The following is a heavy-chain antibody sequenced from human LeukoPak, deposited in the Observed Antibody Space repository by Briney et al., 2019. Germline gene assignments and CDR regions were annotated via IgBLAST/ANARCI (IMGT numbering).Heavy chain of an antibody. CDR2: ISSSSRYI. D-gene: IGHD6-13*01. J-gene: IGHJ6*02. CDR3: VGYISSWYVDDYYYGLDV. V-gene: IGHV3-21*01. Sequence: GGSLRLSCAASGLTFSSYSMNWGRQAPGKGLEWVSYISSSSRYIYYADSVKGRFTISRDNAKNSLYLQMNSLRAEDTAVYYCVGYISSWYVDDYYYGLDVWGQGTTVTVSS. CDR1: GLTFSSYS.